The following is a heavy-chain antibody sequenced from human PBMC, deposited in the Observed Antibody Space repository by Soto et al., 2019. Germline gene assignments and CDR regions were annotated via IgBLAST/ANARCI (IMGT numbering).Heavy chain of an antibody. D-gene: IGHD6-19*01. CDR3: AVSPVGGWYYLADY. J-gene: IGHJ4*02. CDR1: GGTFSSYA. V-gene: IGHV1-69*01. Sequence: QVQLVQSGAEVKKPGSSVKVSCKASGGTFSSYAISWVRQAPGQGLEWVGGIIALFGTANYAQKFQGRVTISADESKNTAYVELSSLLSEDTAVYYCAVSPVGGWYYLADYWGQGTLVTVSS. CDR2: IIALFGTA.